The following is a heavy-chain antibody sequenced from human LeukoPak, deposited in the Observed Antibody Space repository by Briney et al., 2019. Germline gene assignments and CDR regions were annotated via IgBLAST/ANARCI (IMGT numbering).Heavy chain of an antibody. CDR1: GGTFSSYA. CDR2: IIPIFGTA. D-gene: IGHD3-9*01. J-gene: IGHJ3*02. Sequence: ASVKVSCKASGGTFSSYAISWVRQAPGQGLEWMGGIIPIFGTANYAQKFQGRVTITTDESTSTAYMELSSLRSEDTAVYYCARLRYFDWFHAFDIWGQGTMVTVSS. CDR3: ARLRYFDWFHAFDI. V-gene: IGHV1-69*05.